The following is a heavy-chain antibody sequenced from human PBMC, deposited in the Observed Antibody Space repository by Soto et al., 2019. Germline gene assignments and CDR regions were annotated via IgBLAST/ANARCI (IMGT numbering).Heavy chain of an antibody. D-gene: IGHD2-15*01. CDR3: AREGYCSGGSCHPPTADAFDI. V-gene: IGHV4-31*03. Sequence: QVQLQESGPGLVKPSQTLSLTCTVSGGSISSGGYYWSWIRQHPGKGLEWIGYIYYSGSTYYNPSLKSRVTISVDTSKSQFSLKLSSVTAADTAVYYCAREGYCSGGSCHPPTADAFDIWGPGTMVTVSS. J-gene: IGHJ3*02. CDR1: GGSISSGGYY. CDR2: IYYSGST.